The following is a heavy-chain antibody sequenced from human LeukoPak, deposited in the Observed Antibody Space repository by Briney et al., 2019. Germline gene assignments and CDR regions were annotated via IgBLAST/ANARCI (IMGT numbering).Heavy chain of an antibody. J-gene: IGHJ6*03. Sequence: ASVKVSCKASGYSFTNYFIHWVRQAPGQGLEWMGKINPRTGSTSYAQKFQGRVTMTRDTSTRTLYMDLSSLRSEDTAVYFCANVAKGRYFFYYMDVWGKGTTVTVS. V-gene: IGHV1-46*01. D-gene: IGHD2-15*01. CDR2: INPRTGST. CDR3: ANVAKGRYFFYYMDV. CDR1: GYSFTNYF.